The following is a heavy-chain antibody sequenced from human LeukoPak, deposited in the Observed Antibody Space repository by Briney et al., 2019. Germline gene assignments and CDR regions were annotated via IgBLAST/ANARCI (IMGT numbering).Heavy chain of an antibody. D-gene: IGHD2-15*01. CDR1: GGSISSSSYY. CDR2: IYYSGST. V-gene: IGHV4-39*01. Sequence: SETLSLTCTVSGGSISSSSYYWGWIRQPPGKGLEWIGSIYYSGSTYYNPSLKSRVAISVDTSKNQFSLKLSSVTAADTAVYYCARWAVVTANYFDYWGQGTLVTVSS. CDR3: ARWAVVTANYFDY. J-gene: IGHJ4*02.